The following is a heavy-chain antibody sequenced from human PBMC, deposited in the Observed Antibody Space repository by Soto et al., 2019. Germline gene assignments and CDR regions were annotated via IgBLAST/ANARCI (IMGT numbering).Heavy chain of an antibody. J-gene: IGHJ3*02. CDR3: ARRCSGSSCYTSAAFDI. CDR1: GGSFSDYY. D-gene: IGHD2-15*01. Sequence: QVQLRQWGAGLLKPSETLSLTCAVFGGSFSDYYWSWIRQPSGKGLEWIGEINHSGSTNYNPSLKSRATISIDTSKNQFSLKLNSVTAAATAVYYCARRCSGSSCYTSAAFDIWGQGTMVTVS. CDR2: INHSGST. V-gene: IGHV4-34*01.